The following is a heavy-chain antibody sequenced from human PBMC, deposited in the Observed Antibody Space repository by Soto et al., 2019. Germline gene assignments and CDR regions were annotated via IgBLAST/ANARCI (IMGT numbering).Heavy chain of an antibody. D-gene: IGHD3-3*01. V-gene: IGHV1-3*01. CDR2: INAGNGNT. CDR3: ARDKRITIFGVVPHYYYYGMDD. Sequence: QVQLVQSGAEVKKPGASVKVSCKASGYTFTSYAMHWVRQAPGQRLEWMGWINAGNGNTKYSQKFQGRVTITRDTSASTAYMELSSLRSEDTAVYYCARDKRITIFGVVPHYYYYGMDDWGQGTTVTVSS. CDR1: GYTFTSYA. J-gene: IGHJ6*02.